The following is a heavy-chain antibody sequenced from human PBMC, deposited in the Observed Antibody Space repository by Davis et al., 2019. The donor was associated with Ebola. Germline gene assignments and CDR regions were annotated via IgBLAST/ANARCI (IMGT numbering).Heavy chain of an antibody. J-gene: IGHJ4*02. Sequence: GESLKISCAASGFIFSSYGMHWVRQAPGKGLEWVSFIRYDGSSKYYADSVKGRFTISRDNSENTLYLQMNSLRAEDTAVYYCARVDLPIAVAGLDYWGQGTLVTVSS. CDR3: ARVDLPIAVAGLDY. CDR2: IRYDGSSK. D-gene: IGHD6-19*01. V-gene: IGHV3-30*02. CDR1: GFIFSSYG.